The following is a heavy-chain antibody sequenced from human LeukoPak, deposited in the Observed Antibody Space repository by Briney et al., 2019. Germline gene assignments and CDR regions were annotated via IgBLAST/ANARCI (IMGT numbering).Heavy chain of an antibody. CDR1: GFTVSSNY. Sequence: GGSLRLSCAASGFTVSSNYMSWVRQAPGKGLQWVSVIYSGGSTYYADSVKGRFTISRDNSKNTLYLQMNSLRAEDTAVCYCARALYTNIWYVSEYWGQGTLVTVSS. CDR3: ARALYTNIWYVSEY. V-gene: IGHV3-53*01. J-gene: IGHJ4*02. CDR2: IYSGGST. D-gene: IGHD6-13*01.